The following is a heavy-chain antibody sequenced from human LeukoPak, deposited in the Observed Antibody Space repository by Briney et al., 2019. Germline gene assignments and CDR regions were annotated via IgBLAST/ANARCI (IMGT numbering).Heavy chain of an antibody. CDR1: GGSFSGYY. Sequence: SETLSLTCAVYGGSFSGYYWSRIRQPPGKGLEWIGEINHSGSTNYNPSLKSRVTISVDTSKNQFSLKLSSVTAADTAVYYCARGLLGYCSSTSCGGCWFDPWGQGTLVTVSS. J-gene: IGHJ5*02. V-gene: IGHV4-34*01. D-gene: IGHD2-2*01. CDR2: INHSGST. CDR3: ARGLLGYCSSTSCGGCWFDP.